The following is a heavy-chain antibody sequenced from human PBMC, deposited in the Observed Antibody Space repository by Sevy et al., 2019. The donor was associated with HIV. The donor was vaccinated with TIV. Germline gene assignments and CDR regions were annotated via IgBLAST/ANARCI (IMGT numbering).Heavy chain of an antibody. CDR1: GFTFSSYG. CDR3: AKVARGSSWPNFDS. Sequence: GGSLRLSCAASGFTFSSYGMHWVRQAPGKGLEWVAVISYDGGNKYYADSVKGRFTISRDNSKNTLYLEMNTLRAEDMAVYYRAKVARGSSWPNFDSWGQGTLVTVSS. V-gene: IGHV3-30*18. J-gene: IGHJ4*02. D-gene: IGHD6-13*01. CDR2: ISYDGGNK.